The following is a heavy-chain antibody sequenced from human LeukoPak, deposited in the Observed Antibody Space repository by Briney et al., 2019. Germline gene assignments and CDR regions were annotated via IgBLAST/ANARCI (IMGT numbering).Heavy chain of an antibody. D-gene: IGHD1-1*01. J-gene: IGHJ4*02. V-gene: IGHV4-4*07. CDR1: GGSISSYY. CDR3: ARDRNGNWNDVHFDY. Sequence: SETLSLTCTVSGGSISSYYWSWIRRPAGKGLEWIGRIYTSGSTNYNPSLKSRVTMSVDTSKNQFSLKLSSVTAADTAVYYCARDRNGNWNDVHFDYWGQGTLVTVSS. CDR2: IYTSGST.